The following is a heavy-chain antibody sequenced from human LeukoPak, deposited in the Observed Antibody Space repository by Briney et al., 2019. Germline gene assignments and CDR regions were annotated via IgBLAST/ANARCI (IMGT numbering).Heavy chain of an antibody. D-gene: IGHD3-16*01. J-gene: IGHJ4*02. V-gene: IGHV3-11*01. CDR1: GFTFSDYY. Sequence: GGSLRLSCAASGFTFSDYYMSWNRQAPGKGLEWLSHITNSGRSTYYADSVKGRFTISRDNAKNILYLQLNNLRAEDTAVYYCARDRGNWGSVFWGQGTQVIVSS. CDR3: ARDRGNWGSVF. CDR2: ITNSGRST.